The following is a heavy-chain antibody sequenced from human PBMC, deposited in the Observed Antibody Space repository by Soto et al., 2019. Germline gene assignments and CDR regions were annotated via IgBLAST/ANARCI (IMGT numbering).Heavy chain of an antibody. CDR1: GFTFSSYA. J-gene: IGHJ4*02. D-gene: IGHD3-22*01. V-gene: IGHV3-23*01. CDR3: EYYYDSSGYYFDY. CDR2: ISGSGGST. Sequence: GGSLRLSCAASGFTFSSYAMSWVRQAPGKGLEWVSAISGSGGSTYYADSVKGRFTISRDNSKNTLYLQMNSLRAEDTAVYYCEYYYDSSGYYFDYWGQGTLVTVSS.